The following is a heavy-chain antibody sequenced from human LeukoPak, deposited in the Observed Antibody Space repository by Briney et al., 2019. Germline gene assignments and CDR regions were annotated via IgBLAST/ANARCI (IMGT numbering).Heavy chain of an antibody. Sequence: ASVKVSCKASGYIFTGYYIHWVRQAPGQGLEWMGWINPSSGGTNYAQKFQGRVTMTRDTSISTAYMELSSLRSDDTAVYYCARRYCSSTNCYTPGFDPWGQGTLVTVSS. V-gene: IGHV1-2*02. CDR2: INPSSGGT. D-gene: IGHD2-2*02. CDR3: ARRYCSSTNCYTPGFDP. J-gene: IGHJ5*02. CDR1: GYIFTGYY.